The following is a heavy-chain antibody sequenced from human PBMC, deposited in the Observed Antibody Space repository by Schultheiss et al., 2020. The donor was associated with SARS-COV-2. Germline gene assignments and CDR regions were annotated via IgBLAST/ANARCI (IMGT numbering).Heavy chain of an antibody. CDR2: IYYSGST. Sequence: SETLSLTCTVSGGSISSGSYYWGWIRQPPGKGLEWIGSIYYSGSTNYNPSLKSRVTISVDTSKNQFSLKLSSVTAADTAVYYCASYSSGWYPDAFDIWGQGTMVTVSS. CDR3: ASYSSGWYPDAFDI. CDR1: GGSISSGSYY. D-gene: IGHD6-19*01. J-gene: IGHJ3*02. V-gene: IGHV4-39*07.